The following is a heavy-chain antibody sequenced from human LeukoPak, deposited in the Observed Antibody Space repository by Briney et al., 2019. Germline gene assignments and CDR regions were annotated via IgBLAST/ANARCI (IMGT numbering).Heavy chain of an antibody. CDR3: ARERSSYHYYYYMDV. D-gene: IGHD2-2*01. J-gene: IGHJ6*03. CDR1: GYTFTSYG. Sequence: ASVKVSCKASGYTFTSYGISWVRQAPGQGLEWMGWISAYNGNTNYAQKLQGRVTMTTDTSTSTAYMELRSLRSDDTAVYYCARERSSYHYYYYMDVWGKGTTVTVSS. V-gene: IGHV1-18*01. CDR2: ISAYNGNT.